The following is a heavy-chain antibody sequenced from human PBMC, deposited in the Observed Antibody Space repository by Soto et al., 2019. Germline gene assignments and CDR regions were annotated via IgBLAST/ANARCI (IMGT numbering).Heavy chain of an antibody. CDR3: AKNQGVELVPLATVDWFDP. J-gene: IGHJ5*02. CDR1: GFIFENFG. CDR2: ISGSGFKK. D-gene: IGHD1-26*01. Sequence: GRALRLSCAASGFIFENFGMSWVRQAPGKGLEWISSISGSGFKKYYADSVKGRFTISRDNSKSTVYLELNNLSAEDTAVYHCAKNQGVELVPLATVDWFDPWGQGSVVPVSS. V-gene: IGHV3-23*01.